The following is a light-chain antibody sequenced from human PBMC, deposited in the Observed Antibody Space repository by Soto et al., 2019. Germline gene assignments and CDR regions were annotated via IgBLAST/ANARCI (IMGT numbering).Light chain of an antibody. CDR3: QVWYSSTDLDV. CDR2: DDC. V-gene: IGLV3-21*02. Sequence: SYELTQPPSVSVAPGQTARITYGGNNIGSESVHWYQQRPGQAPVLVVYDDCDRPSGIPERFSGSNSANTATLTISRVEAGDEADYYCQVWYSSTDLDVFGSGTKVTVL. J-gene: IGLJ1*01. CDR1: NIGSES.